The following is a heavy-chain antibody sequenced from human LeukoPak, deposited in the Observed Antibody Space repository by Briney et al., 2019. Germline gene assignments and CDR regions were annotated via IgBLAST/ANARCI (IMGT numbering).Heavy chain of an antibody. J-gene: IGHJ4*02. CDR1: GKYL. D-gene: IGHD2/OR15-2a*01. Sequence: GGSLRLSCAASGKYLMHWVRQAPGKGLAWVSHINSDGSWTSYADSVKGRFTISKDNAKNTVYFQMNSLRAEDTAVYYCVSFYETYWGRGTLVTVSS. V-gene: IGHV3-74*01. CDR3: VSFYETY. CDR2: INSDGSWT.